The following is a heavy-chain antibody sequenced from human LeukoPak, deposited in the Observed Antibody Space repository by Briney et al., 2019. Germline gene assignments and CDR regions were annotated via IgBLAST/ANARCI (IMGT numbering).Heavy chain of an antibody. CDR2: IRYDGSNK. J-gene: IGHJ4*02. CDR1: GFTFSSYG. CDR3: ARRYGWSKRYYFDY. D-gene: IGHD2-8*02. V-gene: IGHV3-30*02. Sequence: GGSLRLSCAASGFTFSSYGMHWVRQAPGKGLEWVAFIRYDGSNKYYADSVKGRFTISRDNSKNTLYLQMNSLRAEDTAVYYCARRYGWSKRYYFDYWGQGTLVTVSS.